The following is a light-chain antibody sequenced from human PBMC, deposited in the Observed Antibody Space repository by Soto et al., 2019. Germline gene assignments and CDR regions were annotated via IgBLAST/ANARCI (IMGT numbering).Light chain of an antibody. CDR3: QQTRSYPST. Sequence: QLTQSPSSLSESVGDSHTITCRASQGITSYLAWYQQKPGKXPNXXIYGASTLQSGVPSRFSVSGYGTDGTLTIHSLQAEDGATYDCQQTRSYPSTFGGGTKGEI. CDR2: GAS. J-gene: IGKJ4*01. V-gene: IGKV1-9*01. CDR1: QGITSY.